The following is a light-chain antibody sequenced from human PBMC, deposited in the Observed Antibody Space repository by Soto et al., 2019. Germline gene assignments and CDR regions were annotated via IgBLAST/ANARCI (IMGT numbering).Light chain of an antibody. V-gene: IGKV1-5*01. J-gene: IGKJ1*01. CDR2: DAS. CDR1: QSISGW. Sequence: DIQMTQSPSTLSASVGDRVTITCRASQSISGWLAWYQQRPGKAPKLLIYDASTLQSAVPSRFSGSGSGTEFTLTISSLQPDDFATYYCQQYNNYWTFGQGIKVEIK. CDR3: QQYNNYWT.